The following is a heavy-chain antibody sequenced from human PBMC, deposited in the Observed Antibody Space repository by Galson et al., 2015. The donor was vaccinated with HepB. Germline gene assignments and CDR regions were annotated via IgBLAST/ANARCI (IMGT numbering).Heavy chain of an antibody. D-gene: IGHD5-18*01. V-gene: IGHV3-43*01. CDR3: AKEFHTVNTALGYFDY. CDR1: GFTFDDYT. Sequence: SLRLSCAASGFTFDDYTMHWVRQAPGKGLEWVSLISWDGGSTYYADSVKGRFTISRDNSKNSLYLQMNSLRTEDTALYYCAKEFHTVNTALGYFDYWGQGTLVTVSS. J-gene: IGHJ4*02. CDR2: ISWDGGST.